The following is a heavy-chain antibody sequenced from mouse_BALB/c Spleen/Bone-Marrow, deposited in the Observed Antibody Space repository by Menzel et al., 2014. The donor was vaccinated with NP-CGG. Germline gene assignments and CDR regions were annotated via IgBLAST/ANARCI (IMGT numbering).Heavy chain of an antibody. CDR3: ARAYY. D-gene: IGHD2-10*01. J-gene: IGHJ3*01. Sequence: EVKLEESGGGLVQFGGSLKLSCAASGFTFSRYGMSWVRQTPDKRLELVAIINSDGGSTYYPDSVKGRFTISRDNAKNTLYLQMSSLKSEDTATYYCARAYYWGQGTLVTVSA. CDR2: INSDGGST. V-gene: IGHV5-6-3*01. CDR1: GFTFSRYG.